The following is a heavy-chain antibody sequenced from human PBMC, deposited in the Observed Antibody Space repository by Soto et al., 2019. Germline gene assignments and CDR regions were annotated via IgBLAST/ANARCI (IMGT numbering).Heavy chain of an antibody. V-gene: IGHV4-39*07. Sequence: SETLSLTCTVSGGSISSSSYYWGWIRQPPGKGLEWIGSIYYSGSTSYNPSLKSRVTISVDTSKNQFSLKLSSVTAADTAVYYCARDLTDWNYDYWGQGTLVTVSS. CDR2: IYYSGST. D-gene: IGHD1-7*01. CDR1: GGSISSSSYY. CDR3: ARDLTDWNYDY. J-gene: IGHJ4*02.